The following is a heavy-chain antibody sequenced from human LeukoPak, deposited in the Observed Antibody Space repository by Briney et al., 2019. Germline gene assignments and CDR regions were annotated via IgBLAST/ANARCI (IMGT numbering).Heavy chain of an antibody. CDR2: IWSGGSTK. Sequence: PGRSLRLSCVASGFTFSSYGMHWVRQAPGKGLEWVAIIWSGGSTKYYVGSVKGRFTISRDSSKSTLYLQMNSLRAEDTAVYYCARDAATSVGMPHYWGQGTVVTVSS. D-gene: IGHD2-2*01. J-gene: IGHJ4*02. CDR3: ARDAATSVGMPHY. V-gene: IGHV3-33*01. CDR1: GFTFSSYG.